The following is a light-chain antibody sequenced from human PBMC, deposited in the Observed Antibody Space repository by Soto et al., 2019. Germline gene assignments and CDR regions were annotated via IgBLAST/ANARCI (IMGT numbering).Light chain of an antibody. CDR2: DAS. J-gene: IGKJ1*01. Sequence: EIVVTQSPGTLSLSPGERATLSCRASQSVNFYLAWYQQKPGQAPRLLISDASSRATDVPDRFSGSGSGTDSTLTITRLEPEDFAVYYCQQYGDSPVTFGQGTKVDIK. CDR1: QSVNFY. V-gene: IGKV3-20*01. CDR3: QQYGDSPVT.